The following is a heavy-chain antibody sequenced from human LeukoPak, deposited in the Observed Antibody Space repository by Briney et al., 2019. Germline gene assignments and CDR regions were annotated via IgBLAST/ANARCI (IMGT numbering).Heavy chain of an antibody. CDR3: ARGSPIVATVRFGY. D-gene: IGHD5-12*01. V-gene: IGHV4-34*01. J-gene: IGHJ4*02. CDR2: INHSGST. Sequence: SETLSLTCAVYGGSFSGYYWSWIRQPPGKGLEWTGEINHSGSTNYNPSLKSRVTISVDTSKNQFSLKLSSVTAADTAVYYCARGSPIVATVRFGYWGQGTLVTVSS. CDR1: GGSFSGYY.